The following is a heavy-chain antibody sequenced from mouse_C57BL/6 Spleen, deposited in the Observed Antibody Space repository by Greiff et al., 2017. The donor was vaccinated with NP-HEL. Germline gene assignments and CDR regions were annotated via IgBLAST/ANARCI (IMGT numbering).Heavy chain of an antibody. V-gene: IGHV5-9-1*02. CDR2: ISSGGDYI. Sequence: EVHLVESGEGLVKPGGSLKLSCAASGFTFSSYAMSWVRQTPEKRLEWVAYISSGGDYIYYADTVKGRFTISRDNARNTLYLQMSSLKSEDTAMYYCTRDYGNSAWFAYWGQGTLVTVSA. CDR3: TRDYGNSAWFAY. D-gene: IGHD2-1*01. J-gene: IGHJ3*01. CDR1: GFTFSSYA.